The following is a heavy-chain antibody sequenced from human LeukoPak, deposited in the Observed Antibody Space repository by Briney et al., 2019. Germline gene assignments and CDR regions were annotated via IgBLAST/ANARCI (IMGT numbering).Heavy chain of an antibody. CDR3: ARDRRGYDFWSGYSNWFDP. J-gene: IGHJ5*02. CDR2: IYYSGST. Sequence: SETLSHTCTVSGGSISSYYWSWIRQPPGKGLEWIGYIYYSGSTNYNPSLKSRVTISVDTSKNQFSLKLSSVTAADTAVYYCARDRRGYDFWSGYSNWFDPWGQGTLVTVSS. V-gene: IGHV4-59*01. CDR1: GGSISSYY. D-gene: IGHD3-3*01.